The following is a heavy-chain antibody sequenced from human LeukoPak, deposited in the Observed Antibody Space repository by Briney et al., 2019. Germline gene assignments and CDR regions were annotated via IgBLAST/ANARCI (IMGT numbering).Heavy chain of an antibody. D-gene: IGHD3-9*01. J-gene: IGHJ4*02. CDR3: ARGAPVLRYFDWSRPDY. CDR2: INSDGNST. CDR1: GFTFRSYW. V-gene: IGHV3-74*01. Sequence: GGSLRLSCAASGFTFRSYWMHWVRQAPGKGLVWVSRINSDGNSTSYADSVKGRFTISRDNAKNTLYLQMNSLRAEDTAVYYCARGAPVLRYFDWSRPDYWGQGTLVTVSS.